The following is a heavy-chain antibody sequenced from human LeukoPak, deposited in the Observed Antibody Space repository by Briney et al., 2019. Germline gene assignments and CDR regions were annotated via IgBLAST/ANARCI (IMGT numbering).Heavy chain of an antibody. J-gene: IGHJ4*02. D-gene: IGHD1-1*01. CDR2: IYHSGST. Sequence: SETLSLTCAVSGGSISSSNWWSWVRQPPGKGLEWIGEIYHSGSTNYNPSLKSRVTISVDKSKNQFSLKLRSVTAADTAVYYCARQTGTRNWFDYWGQGTLVTVSS. V-gene: IGHV4-4*02. CDR3: ARQTGTRNWFDY. CDR1: GGSISSSNW.